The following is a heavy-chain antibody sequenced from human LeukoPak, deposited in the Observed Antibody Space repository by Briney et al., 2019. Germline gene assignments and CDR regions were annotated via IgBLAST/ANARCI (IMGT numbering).Heavy chain of an antibody. CDR1: GFTFSSYS. D-gene: IGHD3-3*01. V-gene: IGHV3-21*01. J-gene: IGHJ4*02. Sequence: GGSLRLSCAASGFTFSSYSMKWVRQAPGKGLEWVSSISSSSSYIYYADSVKGRFTISRDNAKNSLYLQMNSLRAEDTAVYYCAGRRITIFGVVINDYWGQGTLVTVSS. CDR3: AGRRITIFGVVINDY. CDR2: ISSSSSYI.